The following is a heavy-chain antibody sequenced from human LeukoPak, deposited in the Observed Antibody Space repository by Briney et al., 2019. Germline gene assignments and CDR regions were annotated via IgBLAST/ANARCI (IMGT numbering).Heavy chain of an antibody. J-gene: IGHJ4*02. CDR2: ISSSSSYI. CDR3: GTGTTGTTGEGYDY. CDR1: GFTFSSYS. Sequence: GGSLRLSCAASGFTFSSYSMNWVRQAPGKGLEWVSSISSSSSYIYYADSVKGRFTISRDSAKNSLYLQMNSLRAEDTAVYYCGTGTTGTTGEGYDYWGQGTLVTVSS. V-gene: IGHV3-21*01. D-gene: IGHD1-1*01.